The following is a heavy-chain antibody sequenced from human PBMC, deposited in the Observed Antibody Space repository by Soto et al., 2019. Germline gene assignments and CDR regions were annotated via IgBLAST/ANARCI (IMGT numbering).Heavy chain of an antibody. J-gene: IGHJ3*01. V-gene: IGHV3-30*14. CDR1: GFSFSDYV. CDR2: MTYDGATE. Sequence: QVHLVESGGGVVQPGRSLRLSCAASGFSFSDYVIHWVRQAAGKGLEWVASMTYDGATEYYADAVKGRFTMSRDNSKRTLSLQMNSLRPEDTAVYYCARVRLSIAVNDALDVWGRGTTVTVSS. CDR3: ARVRLSIAVNDALDV. D-gene: IGHD3-3*02.